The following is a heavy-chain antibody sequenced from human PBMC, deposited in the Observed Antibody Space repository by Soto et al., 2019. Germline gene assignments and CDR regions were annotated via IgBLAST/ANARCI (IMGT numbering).Heavy chain of an antibody. CDR3: ARGGSSDWQVALDI. J-gene: IGHJ3*02. V-gene: IGHV4-34*01. CDR2: IKHSGSS. D-gene: IGHD6-19*01. CDR1: AGSFSHYY. Sequence: SETLSLTCAVYAGSFSHYYWNWIRQSPGKGLEWIGKIKHSGSSNYNPSLRSRDSISVDMSKNQFSLRLTSVTAADTAVYYCARGGSSDWQVALDIWGQGTMVTVSS.